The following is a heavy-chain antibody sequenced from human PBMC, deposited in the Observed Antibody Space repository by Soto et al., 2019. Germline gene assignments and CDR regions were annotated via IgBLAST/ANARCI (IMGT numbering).Heavy chain of an antibody. CDR3: AHSPYGSKMSNWFDP. V-gene: IGHV2-5*02. CDR2: IYWEDDK. D-gene: IGHD4-17*01. Sequence: QITLKESGPTLVKPTQTLTLTCTFSGFSLSTSGVAVGWIRQPPGKALEWLALIYWEDDKRYSPSLKSRLNIAKDTSKNQVVLTMTIMDPVDTHTYYCAHSPYGSKMSNWFDPRGQGTLVTVSS. J-gene: IGHJ5*02. CDR1: GFSLSTSGVA.